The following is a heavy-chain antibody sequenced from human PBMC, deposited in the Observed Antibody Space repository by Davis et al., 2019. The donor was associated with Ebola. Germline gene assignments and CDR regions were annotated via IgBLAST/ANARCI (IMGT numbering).Heavy chain of an antibody. J-gene: IGHJ6*02. CDR1: GGTFSSYT. Sequence: AASVKVSCKASGGTFSSYTISWVRQAPGQGLEWMGRIIPILGIANYAQKFQGRVTITADKSTSTAYMELSSLRSEDTAVYYCARAFVIPNEGITVFGVPHIDGMDVWGQGTTVTVSS. V-gene: IGHV1-69*02. CDR2: IIPILGIA. D-gene: IGHD3-3*01. CDR3: ARAFVIPNEGITVFGVPHIDGMDV.